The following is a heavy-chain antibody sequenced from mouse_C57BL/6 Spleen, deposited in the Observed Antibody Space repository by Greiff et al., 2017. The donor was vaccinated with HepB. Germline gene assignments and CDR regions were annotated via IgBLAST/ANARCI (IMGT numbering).Heavy chain of an antibody. CDR1: GYTFTDYN. CDR3: ARGGYYGPYYFDY. V-gene: IGHV1-18*01. Sequence: EVKLQQSGPELVKPGASVKMPCKASGYTFTDYNMDWVKQSPGKSLEWIGDINPNNGGTIYNQKFKGKATLTVDKSSSTAYMELRSLTSEDTAVYYCARGGYYGPYYFDYWGQGTTLTVSS. D-gene: IGHD1-1*01. J-gene: IGHJ2*01. CDR2: INPNNGGT.